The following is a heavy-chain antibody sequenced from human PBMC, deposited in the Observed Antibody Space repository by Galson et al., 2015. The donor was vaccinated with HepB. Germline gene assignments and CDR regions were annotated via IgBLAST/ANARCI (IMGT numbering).Heavy chain of an antibody. CDR3: VRNPPHLRELFDY. D-gene: IGHD3-10*01. CDR1: GFTFTSYW. J-gene: IGHJ4*02. CDR2: IDSDGSST. Sequence: SLRLSCATSGFTFTSYWMHWVRQAPGKGLLWVSRIDSDGSSTSHADSVKGQFTISRDNAKNTVYLQMNSLRAEDTAVYYCVRNPPHLRELFDYWGQGTLVTVSS. V-gene: IGHV3-74*01.